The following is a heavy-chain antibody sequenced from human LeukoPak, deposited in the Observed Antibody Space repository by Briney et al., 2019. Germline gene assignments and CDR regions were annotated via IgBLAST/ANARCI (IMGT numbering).Heavy chain of an antibody. CDR3: AKDFAAAGINYFDY. V-gene: IGHV3-30*18. CDR2: ISYDGTNK. Sequence: GGSLRLSCAASGFTFSAYGMHWVRQAPGKGLEWVAVISYDGTNKYYGDSVKGRFTISRDNSKNTPNLQMNSLRAEDTAVYYCAKDFAAAGINYFDYWGQGTLVTVSS. CDR1: GFTFSAYG. J-gene: IGHJ4*02. D-gene: IGHD6-13*01.